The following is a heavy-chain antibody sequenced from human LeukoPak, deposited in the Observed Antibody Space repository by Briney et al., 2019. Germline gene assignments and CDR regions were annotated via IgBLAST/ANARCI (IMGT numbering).Heavy chain of an antibody. CDR2: IYYSGST. CDR1: GGSISSSSYY. D-gene: IGHD3-22*01. CDR3: ARGRDPLGYYDSSGMNSPFDY. J-gene: IGHJ4*02. Sequence: SETLSLTCTVSGGSISSSSYYWGWIRQPPGTGLEWIGSIYYSGSTYYNPSLKSRVTISVDTSKNQFSLKLSSVTAADTAVYYCARGRDPLGYYDSSGMNSPFDYWGQGTLVTVSS. V-gene: IGHV4-39*07.